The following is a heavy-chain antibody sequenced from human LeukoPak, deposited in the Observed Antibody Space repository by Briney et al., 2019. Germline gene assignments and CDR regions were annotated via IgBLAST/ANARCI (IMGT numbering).Heavy chain of an antibody. CDR2: IIPIFGTA. J-gene: IGHJ6*04. CDR1: GGTFSSYA. Sequence: SVKVSCKASGGTFSSYAISWVRQAPGQGLEWMGGIIPIFGTANYAQKFQGRVTITADESTSTAYMELSSLRSEDTAVYYCARETPWFGELLSPAYYYGMDVWGEGTTVTVSS. D-gene: IGHD3-10*01. CDR3: ARETPWFGELLSPAYYYGMDV. V-gene: IGHV1-69*13.